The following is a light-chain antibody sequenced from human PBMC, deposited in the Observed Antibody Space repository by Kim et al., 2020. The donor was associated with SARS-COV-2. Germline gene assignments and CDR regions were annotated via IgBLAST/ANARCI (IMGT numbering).Light chain of an antibody. CDR1: SSNIGAGYD. CDR2: GDN. Sequence: QSVLTQPPSVSGAPGQRVTISCTGSSSNIGAGYDVQWYEQVPGTAPKLLIYGDNNRPSGVPDRFSGSKSDTSASLAITGLQAEDEADYYCQSYDSSLSIVVFGGGTKLTVL. V-gene: IGLV1-40*01. CDR3: QSYDSSLSIVV. J-gene: IGLJ2*01.